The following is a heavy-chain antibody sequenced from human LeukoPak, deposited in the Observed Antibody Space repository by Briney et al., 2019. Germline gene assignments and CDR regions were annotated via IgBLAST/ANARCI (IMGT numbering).Heavy chain of an antibody. V-gene: IGHV4-38-2*02. CDR1: GYSISSGYY. CDR2: IYHSGST. Sequence: SETLSLTCTVSGYSISSGYYWGWIRQPPGKGLEWIGSIYHSGSTYYNPSLKSRVTISVDTSKNQFSLKLSSVTAADTAVYFCARQARGVHFDYWGQGTLVTVSS. CDR3: ARQARGVHFDY. D-gene: IGHD3-10*01. J-gene: IGHJ4*02.